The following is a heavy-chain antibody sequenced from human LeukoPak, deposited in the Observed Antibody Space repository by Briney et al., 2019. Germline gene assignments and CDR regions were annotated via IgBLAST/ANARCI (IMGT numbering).Heavy chain of an antibody. V-gene: IGHV3-30*18. Sequence: GRSLRLSCIASGFTFSRCGIHWVRQAPGKGLEWVALISYDGYNKEYADSVEGRFTISRDNSKNTLYLQMSSLRAEDTAVYYCVKDGSLGRRDPNWYFDLWGRGTLVTVCS. CDR3: VKDGSLGRRDPNWYFDL. CDR2: ISYDGYNK. J-gene: IGHJ2*01. D-gene: IGHD3-16*01. CDR1: GFTFSRCG.